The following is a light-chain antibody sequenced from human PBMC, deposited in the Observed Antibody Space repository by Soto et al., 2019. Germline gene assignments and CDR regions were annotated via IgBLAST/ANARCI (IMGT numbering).Light chain of an antibody. V-gene: IGKV1-39*01. Sequence: DIQMTQSPSSLSASVGDRVTITCRASPSISNYLNWYQQKPGKAPKLLMYAASSLQSGVPSRFSGSGSGTDFTLTSSRLQPEDFATYYGQQGYSTPRTFGQGTKVDIK. J-gene: IGKJ1*01. CDR3: QQGYSTPRT. CDR2: AAS. CDR1: PSISNY.